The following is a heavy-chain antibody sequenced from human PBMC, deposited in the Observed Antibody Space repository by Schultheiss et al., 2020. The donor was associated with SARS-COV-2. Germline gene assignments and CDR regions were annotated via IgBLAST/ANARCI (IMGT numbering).Heavy chain of an antibody. CDR3: AKDIHAAMIVVVDY. Sequence: GGSLRLSCAASGFTFSSYGMHWVRQAPGKGLEWVAVIWYDGSNKYYADSVKGRFTISRDNAKNSLYLQMNSLRAEDTALYYCAKDIHAAMIVVVDYWGQGTLVTVSS. J-gene: IGHJ4*02. V-gene: IGHV3-33*03. CDR1: GFTFSSYG. CDR2: IWYDGSNK. D-gene: IGHD3-22*01.